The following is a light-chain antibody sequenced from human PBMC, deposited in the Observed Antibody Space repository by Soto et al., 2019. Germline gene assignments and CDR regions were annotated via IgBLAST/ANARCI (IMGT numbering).Light chain of an antibody. V-gene: IGKV1-9*01. CDR3: QHYNSYSEA. Sequence: IRLTQSPSSLSASVGDIVTITCRASQGISGYLAWYQQKPGKAPKLVIDIGSTLQSGVPSRFSGSGSGTEFTLTISSLQPDDFATYYCQHYNSYSEAFGQGTKVDIK. CDR1: QGISGY. CDR2: IGS. J-gene: IGKJ1*01.